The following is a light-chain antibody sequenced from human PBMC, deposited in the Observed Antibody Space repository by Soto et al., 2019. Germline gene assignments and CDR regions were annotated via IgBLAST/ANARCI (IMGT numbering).Light chain of an antibody. CDR2: KVS. J-gene: IGKJ5*01. V-gene: IGKV2-30*02. Sequence: DVVMTQSPLSLPVTLGQPASISCWSSHSLVHSDGNTYLSWLHQRPGQSPRRLIYKVSNRDSGVPDRFSGSRSGTDFTLKISRVEAEDVGVYSCGQGTHWPITFGQGTRLEIK. CDR1: HSLVHSDGNTY. CDR3: GQGTHWPIT.